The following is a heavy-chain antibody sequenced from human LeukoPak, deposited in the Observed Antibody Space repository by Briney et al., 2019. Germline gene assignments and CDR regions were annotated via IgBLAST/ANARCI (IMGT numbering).Heavy chain of an antibody. CDR1: GFTFSSYV. Sequence: PGGSLRLSCAASGFTFSSYVMGWVRQAPGKGLEWVSGISSSGGNTYYADSVKGRFTISRDNSKNTLYLQMNSLRAEDTAVYYCARDQGGYYFDYWGQGTLVTVSS. CDR2: ISSSGGNT. D-gene: IGHD1-14*01. CDR3: ARDQGGYYFDY. V-gene: IGHV3-23*01. J-gene: IGHJ4*02.